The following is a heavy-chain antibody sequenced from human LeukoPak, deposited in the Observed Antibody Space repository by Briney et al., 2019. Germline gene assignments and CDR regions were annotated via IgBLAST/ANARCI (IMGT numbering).Heavy chain of an antibody. CDR1: GFTFSSYW. CDR2: ISSSSSYI. D-gene: IGHD3-22*01. CDR3: ARAYYDSSGLDY. V-gene: IGHV3-21*01. Sequence: GGSLRLSCAASGFTFSSYWMSWVRQAPGKGLEWVSSISSSSSYIYYADSVKGRFTISRDNAKNSLYLQMNSLRAEDTAVYYCARAYYDSSGLDYWGQGTLVTVSS. J-gene: IGHJ4*02.